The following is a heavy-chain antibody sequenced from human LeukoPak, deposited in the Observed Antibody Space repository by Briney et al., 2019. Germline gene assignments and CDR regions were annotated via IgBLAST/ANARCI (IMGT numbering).Heavy chain of an antibody. Sequence: GGSLRLSCAASGFTFSNYAVNWVRQAPGKGLEWVSVIYSGGSTYYADSVKGRFTISRDNSKNTLYLQMNSLRAEDTAVYYCARAVDLVAIFDYWGQGTLVTVSS. CDR1: GFTFSNYA. D-gene: IGHD5-12*01. CDR3: ARAVDLVAIFDY. CDR2: IYSGGST. V-gene: IGHV3-66*01. J-gene: IGHJ4*02.